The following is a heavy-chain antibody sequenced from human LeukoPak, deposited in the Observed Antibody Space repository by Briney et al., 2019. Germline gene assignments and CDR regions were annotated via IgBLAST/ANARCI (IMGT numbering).Heavy chain of an antibody. D-gene: IGHD6-6*01. Sequence: PGGSLRLSCAASGFTFSSYGMHWVRQAPGKGLEWVAVIWYDGSNKHYADSVKGRFTISRDNSKNTLYLQMNSLRAEDTAVYYCAREESSSSGGEYYFDYWGQGTLVTVSS. CDR3: AREESSSSGGEYYFDY. CDR1: GFTFSSYG. V-gene: IGHV3-33*01. J-gene: IGHJ4*02. CDR2: IWYDGSNK.